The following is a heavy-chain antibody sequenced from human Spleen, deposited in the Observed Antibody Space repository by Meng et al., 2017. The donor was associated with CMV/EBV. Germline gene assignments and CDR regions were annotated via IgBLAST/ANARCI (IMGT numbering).Heavy chain of an antibody. CDR3: ARVRGSSWYHDY. J-gene: IGHJ4*02. Sequence: GESLKISCAASGFTFSSYEMNWVRQAPGKGPEWISYIGDSGSSIYYADSVKGRITISRDNAKNSLYLQLNSLRAEDTAVYYCARVRGSSWYHDYWGQGTLVTVSS. CDR1: GFTFSSYE. V-gene: IGHV3-48*03. CDR2: IGDSGSSI. D-gene: IGHD6-13*01.